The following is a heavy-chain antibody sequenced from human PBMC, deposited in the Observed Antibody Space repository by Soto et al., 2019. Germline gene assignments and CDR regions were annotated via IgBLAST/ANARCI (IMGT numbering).Heavy chain of an antibody. Sequence: TSETLSLTCAVSGGSISSGGYCWSWIRQPPGKGLEWIGYIYHSGSTYYNPSLKGRFTISRDNAKNTLYLQMNSLRAEDTAVYYCARVAGVNGDYVQWFDPWGQGTLVTVSS. D-gene: IGHD4-17*01. CDR3: ARVAGVNGDYVQWFDP. V-gene: IGHV4-30-2*01. CDR2: IYHSGST. CDR1: GGSISSGGYC. J-gene: IGHJ5*02.